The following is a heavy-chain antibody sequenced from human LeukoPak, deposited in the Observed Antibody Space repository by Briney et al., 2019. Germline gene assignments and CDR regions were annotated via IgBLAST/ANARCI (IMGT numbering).Heavy chain of an antibody. CDR1: GFTFSSYA. J-gene: IGHJ4*02. CDR2: ISYDGSNK. Sequence: GGSLRLSCAASGFTFSSYAMHWVRQAPGKGLEWVAVISYDGSNKHYADSVKGRFTISRDNSRNTLYLQMNSLRAEDTAVYYCASETTMVRGVILAHWGQGTLVTVSS. V-gene: IGHV3-30-3*01. D-gene: IGHD3-10*01. CDR3: ASETTMVRGVILAH.